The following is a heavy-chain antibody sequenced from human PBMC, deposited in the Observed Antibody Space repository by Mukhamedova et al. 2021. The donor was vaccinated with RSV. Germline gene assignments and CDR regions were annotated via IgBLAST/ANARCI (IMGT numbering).Heavy chain of an antibody. D-gene: IGHD6-13*01. Sequence: AEYMGGRFTISRDDSKTTVYLQMNGLTAEDTAIYYCARLGSGTFDHWGQGTWVTVSS. V-gene: IGHV3-53*01. CDR3: ARLGSGTFDH. J-gene: IGHJ4*02.